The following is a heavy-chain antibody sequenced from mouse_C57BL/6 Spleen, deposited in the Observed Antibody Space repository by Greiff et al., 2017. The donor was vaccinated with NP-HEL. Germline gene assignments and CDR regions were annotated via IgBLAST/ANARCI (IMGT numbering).Heavy chain of an antibody. J-gene: IGHJ2*01. CDR3: ARERNYGSFDY. V-gene: IGHV1-19*01. CDR2: INPYNGGT. CDR1: GYTFTDYY. Sequence: VQLQQSGPVLVKPGASVKLSCKASGYTFTDYYMNWVKQSPGKSLEWIGVINPYNGGTSYNQKFKGKATLTVDKSSSTAYMELNSLTSEDSAVYYCARERNYGSFDYWGQGTTLTVSS. D-gene: IGHD1-2*01.